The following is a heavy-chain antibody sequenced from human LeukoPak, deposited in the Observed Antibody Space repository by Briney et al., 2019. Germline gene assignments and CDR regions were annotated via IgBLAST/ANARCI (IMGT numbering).Heavy chain of an antibody. V-gene: IGHV3-21*01. CDR3: ARDLVVPAAIVYYGMDV. CDR2: ISSSSSYI. CDR1: GFTFSSYA. D-gene: IGHD2-2*01. J-gene: IGHJ6*02. Sequence: GGSLRLSCAASGFTFSSYAMSWVRQAPGKGLEWVSSISSSSSYIYYADSVKGRFTISRDNAKNSLYLQMNSLRAEDTAVYYCARDLVVPAAIVYYGMDVWGQGTTVTASS.